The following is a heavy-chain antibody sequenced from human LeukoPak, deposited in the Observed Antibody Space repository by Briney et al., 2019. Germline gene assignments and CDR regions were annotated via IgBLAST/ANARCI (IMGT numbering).Heavy chain of an antibody. D-gene: IGHD2-21*02. CDR1: GYSFTTNW. CDR2: IDPSDSYT. J-gene: IGHJ3*02. Sequence: GESLKISCKGSGYSFTTNWIGWVRQMPGKGLEWMGRIDPSDSYTNYSPSFQGHVTISADKSISTAYLQWSSLKASDTAMYYCARRALPPAYCGGDCFDAFDIWGQGTMVTVSS. CDR3: ARRALPPAYCGGDCFDAFDI. V-gene: IGHV5-10-1*01.